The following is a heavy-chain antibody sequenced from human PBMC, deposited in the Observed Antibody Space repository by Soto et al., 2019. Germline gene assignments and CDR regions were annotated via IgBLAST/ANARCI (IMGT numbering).Heavy chain of an antibody. CDR1: GFTFSSYA. CDR3: ARDPSSSSWYPVYYYYYGMDV. Sequence: SLRLSCAASGFTFSSYAMHWVRQAPGKGLEWVAVISYDGSNKYYADSVKGRFTISRDNSKNTLYLQMNGLRAEDTAVYYCARDPSSSSWYPVYYYYYGMDVWGQGTTVTVSS. V-gene: IGHV3-30-3*01. CDR2: ISYDGSNK. J-gene: IGHJ6*02. D-gene: IGHD6-13*01.